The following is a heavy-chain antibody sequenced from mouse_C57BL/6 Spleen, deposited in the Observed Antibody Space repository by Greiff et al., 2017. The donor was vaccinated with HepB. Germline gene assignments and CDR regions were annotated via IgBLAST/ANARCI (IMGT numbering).Heavy chain of an antibody. CDR3: ARSYDYDDGY. CDR2: IYPGDGDT. J-gene: IGHJ2*01. Sequence: VKLMESGAELVKPGASVKISCEASGYAFSSYWMNWVKQRPGKGLEWIGQIYPGDGDTNYNGKFKGKATLTADKSSSTAYMQLSSLTSEDSAVYFCARSYDYDDGYWGQGTTLTVSS. V-gene: IGHV1-80*01. D-gene: IGHD2-4*01. CDR1: GYAFSSYW.